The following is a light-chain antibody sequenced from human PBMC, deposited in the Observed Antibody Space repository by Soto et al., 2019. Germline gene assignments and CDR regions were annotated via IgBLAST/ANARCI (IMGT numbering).Light chain of an antibody. Sequence: DIQMTQSPSTLSASLGDRVTITCRASQSISSWLAWYQQKPGKAPKLLIYKASSLESGVPSRFSGSGSGTEFTLTISSLQPDDFATYYCQQYNSYLYTFGQATKVDIK. CDR3: QQYNSYLYT. CDR1: QSISSW. V-gene: IGKV1-5*03. CDR2: KAS. J-gene: IGKJ2*01.